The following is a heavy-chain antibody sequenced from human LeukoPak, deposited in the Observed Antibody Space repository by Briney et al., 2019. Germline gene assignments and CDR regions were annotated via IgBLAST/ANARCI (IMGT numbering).Heavy chain of an antibody. CDR3: ARDGLKWGVVGINQFDY. Sequence: ASVKVSCKASGYTFTGYYMHWVRQAPGQGLEWMGWINPNSGGTNYAQKFQGRVTMTRDTSISTAYMELSRLRSDDTAVYYCARDGLKWGVVGINQFDYWGQGTLVTVSS. CDR2: INPNSGGT. V-gene: IGHV1-2*02. CDR1: GYTFTGYY. J-gene: IGHJ4*02. D-gene: IGHD2-15*01.